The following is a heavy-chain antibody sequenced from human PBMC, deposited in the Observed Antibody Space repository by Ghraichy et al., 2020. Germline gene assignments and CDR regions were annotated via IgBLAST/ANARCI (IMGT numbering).Heavy chain of an antibody. CDR3: ARGAPPDH. CDR1: GDSVSSDDYY. Sequence: SETLSLTCTVSGDSVSSDDYYWNWIRQPPGKRLEWLGYIYYNGNTNYHPTNYSPSLKSRITISIDTSTNQFSLKLTSMTASDTAVYYFARGAPPDHWGQGTLVTVSS. CDR2: IYYNGNTNYHPT. D-gene: IGHD3-16*01. V-gene: IGHV4-61*08. J-gene: IGHJ4*03.